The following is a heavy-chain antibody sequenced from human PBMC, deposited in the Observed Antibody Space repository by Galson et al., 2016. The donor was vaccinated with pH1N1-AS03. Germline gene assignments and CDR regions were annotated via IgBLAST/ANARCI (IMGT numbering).Heavy chain of an antibody. Sequence: SVKVSCKASGYTFTTYAMHWVRQAPGQRLEWMGWINADNGNTKYSQKFQGRVTITRDTSASTAYMELSRLRSEDAAVYYCARDYYDSSGYYVYFDYCGQGTLVTVSS. V-gene: IGHV1-3*01. J-gene: IGHJ4*02. CDR3: ARDYYDSSGYYVYFDY. CDR1: GYTFTTYA. D-gene: IGHD3-22*01. CDR2: INADNGNT.